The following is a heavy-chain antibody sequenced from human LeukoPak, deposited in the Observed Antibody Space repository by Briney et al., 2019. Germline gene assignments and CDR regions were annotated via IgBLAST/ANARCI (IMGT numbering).Heavy chain of an antibody. CDR1: GYTFTSYY. CDR3: ARTLRRFEGSGTPGCGMDV. Sequence: ASVKVSCKASGYTFTSYYMHWVRQAPGQGLEWMGIINPSGGSTSYAQKFQGRVTMTRDMSTSTAYMELRSLRSDDTAMYYCARTLRRFEGSGTPGCGMDVWGKGTTVTISS. D-gene: IGHD3-10*01. J-gene: IGHJ6*04. V-gene: IGHV1-46*01. CDR2: INPSGGST.